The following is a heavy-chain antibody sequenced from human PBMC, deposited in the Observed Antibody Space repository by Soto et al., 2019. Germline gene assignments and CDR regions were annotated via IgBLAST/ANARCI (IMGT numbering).Heavy chain of an antibody. V-gene: IGHV1-46*03. D-gene: IGHD1-26*01. CDR1: GYTFTSYY. CDR2: INPSGGST. Sequence: QVQLVQSGAEVKKPGASVKVSCKASGYTFTSYYMHWVRQAPGQGLEWMGIINPSGGSTSYAQKFQGRVTMTRDTSTSTVYMELSSLRSEGPAVYYCARLPSGGVDYWGQGTLVTVSS. J-gene: IGHJ4*02. CDR3: ARLPSGGVDY.